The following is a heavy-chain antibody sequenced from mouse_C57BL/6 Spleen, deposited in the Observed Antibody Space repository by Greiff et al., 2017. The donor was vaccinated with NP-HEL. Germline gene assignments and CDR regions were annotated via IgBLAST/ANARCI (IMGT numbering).Heavy chain of an antibody. CDR1: GYTFTDYE. CDR2: IDPETGGT. D-gene: IGHD2-5*01. CDR3: TDYSNYAYAMDY. V-gene: IGHV1-15*01. Sequence: VQLQESGAELVRPGASVTLSCKASGYTFTDYEMHWVKQTPVHGLEWIGAIDPETGGTAYNQKFKGRAILTAYKSSSTAYMELRSLTSEDSAVYYCTDYSNYAYAMDYWGQGTSGTVSS. J-gene: IGHJ4*01.